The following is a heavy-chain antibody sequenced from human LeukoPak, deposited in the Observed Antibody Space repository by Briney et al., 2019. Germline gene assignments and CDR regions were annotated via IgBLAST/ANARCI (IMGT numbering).Heavy chain of an antibody. CDR2: IYYSGST. Sequence: SETLSLTCTVSGGSISSGDYYWSWIRQPPGKGLEWIGYIYYSGSTYYNPSLKSRVTISVDTSKNQFSLKLSSVTAADTAAYYCARDRGYSGYEAKFDPWGQGTLVTVSS. D-gene: IGHD5-12*01. CDR1: GGSISSGDYY. J-gene: IGHJ5*02. V-gene: IGHV4-30-4*01. CDR3: ARDRGYSGYEAKFDP.